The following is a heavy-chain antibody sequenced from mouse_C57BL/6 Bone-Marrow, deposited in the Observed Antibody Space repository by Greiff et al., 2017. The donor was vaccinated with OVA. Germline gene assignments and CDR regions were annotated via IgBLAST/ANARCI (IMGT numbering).Heavy chain of an antibody. J-gene: IGHJ4*01. CDR2: IHPSDSDT. D-gene: IGHD1-1*01. CDR1: GYTFTSYW. CDR3: ARGGGGFITTVVAPMDY. V-gene: IGHV1-74*01. Sequence: QVQLQQPGAELVKPGASVKVSCKASGYTFTSYWMHWVKQRPGQGLEWIGRIHPSDSDTNYNQKFKGKATLTADKSSSTAYMQLSSLTSEDSAVYFCARGGGGFITTVVAPMDYWGQGTSVTVSS.